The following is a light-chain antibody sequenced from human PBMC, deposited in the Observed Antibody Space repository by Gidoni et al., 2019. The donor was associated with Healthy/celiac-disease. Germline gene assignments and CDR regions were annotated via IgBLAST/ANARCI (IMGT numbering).Light chain of an antibody. CDR1: QSVSSN. CDR3: QQYNNWPPEGT. CDR2: GAS. Sequence: EIVMTQSPATLSVSPGERATLSCRASQSVSSNLAWYQQKPGQAPRLLIYGASTRATGIPARFSGSGSGREFTLTISRLQSEDFAVNYCQQYNNWPPEGTFGQGTKVEIK. V-gene: IGKV3-15*01. J-gene: IGKJ1*01.